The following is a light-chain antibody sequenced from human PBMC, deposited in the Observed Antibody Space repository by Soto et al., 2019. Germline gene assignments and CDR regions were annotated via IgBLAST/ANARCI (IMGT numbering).Light chain of an antibody. Sequence: QSALTQPASVSGSPGQSITISCTGTSSDVGCYNLVSWYQQHPGKAPKLMIYEGSKRPSGVSNRFSGSKSGNTASLTISGLQAEEEADYYCCSYAGPKVFGTGTKLTVL. CDR2: EGS. V-gene: IGLV2-23*01. CDR1: SSDVGCYNL. CDR3: CSYAGPKV. J-gene: IGLJ1*01.